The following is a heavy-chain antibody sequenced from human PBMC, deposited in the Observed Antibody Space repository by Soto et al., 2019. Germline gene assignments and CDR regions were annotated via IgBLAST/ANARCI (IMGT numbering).Heavy chain of an antibody. CDR2: ISGSGGST. J-gene: IGHJ3*02. CDR3: ANGVYSSAGLDAFDI. V-gene: IGHV3-23*01. D-gene: IGHD6-19*01. Sequence: GGSLRLSCAASGFTFSSYAMSWVRQAPGKGLEWVSAISGSGGSTYYADSVKGRFTISRDNSKNTLYLQMNSLRAEDTAVYYCANGVYSSAGLDAFDIWAQGTMVTVSS. CDR1: GFTFSSYA.